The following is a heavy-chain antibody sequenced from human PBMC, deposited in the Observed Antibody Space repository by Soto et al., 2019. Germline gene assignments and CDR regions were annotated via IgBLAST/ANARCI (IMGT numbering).Heavy chain of an antibody. CDR3: ARLSPTRWHYDSNGYDL. D-gene: IGHD3-22*01. CDR2: IYYSGST. V-gene: IGHV4-39*01. J-gene: IGHJ4*02. Sequence: PSETLSLTCTVSGGSISSSSYYWGRILQPPGKGLEWIGSIYYSGSTYYNPSLKSRVTISVDTSKNQFSLKLSSVTAADTAVYYCARLSPTRWHYDSNGYDLWGQGTLVTVS. CDR1: GGSISSSSYY.